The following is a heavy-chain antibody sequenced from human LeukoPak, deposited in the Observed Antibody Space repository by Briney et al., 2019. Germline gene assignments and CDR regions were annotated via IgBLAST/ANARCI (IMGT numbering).Heavy chain of an antibody. CDR3: ARREPGDYGSYYFDY. V-gene: IGHV5-10-1*01. J-gene: IGHJ4*02. CDR1: GYSFTSYW. D-gene: IGHD4-17*01. CDR2: IDPSDSYT. Sequence: GESLKISCKGSGYSFTSYWISWVRQMPGKGLEWMGRIDPSDSYTNYSPSFQGHVTISADKSISTAYLQWSSLKASDTAMYYCARREPGDYGSYYFDYWGQGTLVTVSS.